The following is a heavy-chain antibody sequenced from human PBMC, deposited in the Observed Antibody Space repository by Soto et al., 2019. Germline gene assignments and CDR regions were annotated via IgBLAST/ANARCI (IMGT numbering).Heavy chain of an antibody. D-gene: IGHD1-7*01. CDR3: ARDLTGTTYSDAFDI. CDR1: GSTFSSYA. CDR2: IIPIFGTA. J-gene: IGHJ3*02. V-gene: IGHV1-69*01. Sequence: QVQLVQSGAEVKKPGSSVKVSCKASGSTFSSYAISWVRQAPGQGLEWMVGIIPIFGTANYALKFQGRVTITADESTSTAYMALSSLRSEDTALYYCARDLTGTTYSDAFDIWGQWTMVTVSS.